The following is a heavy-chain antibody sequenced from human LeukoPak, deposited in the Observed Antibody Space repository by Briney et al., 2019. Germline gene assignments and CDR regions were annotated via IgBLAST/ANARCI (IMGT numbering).Heavy chain of an antibody. CDR2: ISSNGGST. J-gene: IGHJ6*03. CDR3: ARDMGFWTQGAYYYYMDV. CDR1: GFTFSSYA. D-gene: IGHD3/OR15-3a*01. Sequence: GGSLRLSCAASGFTFSSYAMHWVRQAPGKGLEYVSAISSNGGSTYCANSVKGRFTISRDNSKNTLYLQMGSLRAEDMAVYYCARDMGFWTQGAYYYYMDVWGKGTTVTVSS. V-gene: IGHV3-64*01.